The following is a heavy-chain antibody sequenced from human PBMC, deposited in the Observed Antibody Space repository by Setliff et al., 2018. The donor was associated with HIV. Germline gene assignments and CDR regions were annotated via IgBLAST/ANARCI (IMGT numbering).Heavy chain of an antibody. CDR2: IKQDGSGM. CDR3: ARVSNNWNYGPIDY. D-gene: IGHD1-7*01. J-gene: IGHJ4*02. CDR1: GLPFYNYW. V-gene: IGHV3-7*04. Sequence: GGSLRLSCVASGLPFYNYWMTWLRRAPGRGLEWVANIKQDGSGMHYIESVKGRFTIFRDNAKNTLYLQMNSLRAEDTAVYYCARVSNNWNYGPIDYWGQGTLVTVSS.